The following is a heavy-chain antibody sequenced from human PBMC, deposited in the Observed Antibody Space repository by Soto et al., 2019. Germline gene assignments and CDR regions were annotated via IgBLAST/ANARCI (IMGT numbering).Heavy chain of an antibody. J-gene: IGHJ6*02. D-gene: IGHD3-10*01. CDR2: INAGNGNT. CDR3: ARVFGFGGMDV. Sequence: ASVKVSCKASGYTFTSYAMHWVRQAPGQRLEWMGWINAGNGNTKYSQKFQGRVTITRDTPKNQFSLKLSSVTAADTAVYYCARVFGFGGMDVWGQGTTVTVSS. CDR1: GYTFTSYA. V-gene: IGHV1-3*01.